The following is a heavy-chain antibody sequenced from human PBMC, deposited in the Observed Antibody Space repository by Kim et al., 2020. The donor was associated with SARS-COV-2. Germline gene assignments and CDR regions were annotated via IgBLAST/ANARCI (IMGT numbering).Heavy chain of an antibody. V-gene: IGHV5-51*01. J-gene: IGHJ3*01. CDR3: ARRDCSGGRCYGVAYYDAFDX. Sequence: GESLKISCKGSGYSFTNYWLGWVRQVPGKGLEWMGIIYPGDSETAYSPSFQGQVTISVDKSISTAYLQWSSLKASDTAMYYCARRDCSGGRCYGVAYYDAFDXW. CDR2: IYPGDSET. CDR1: GYSFTNYW. D-gene: IGHD2-15*01.